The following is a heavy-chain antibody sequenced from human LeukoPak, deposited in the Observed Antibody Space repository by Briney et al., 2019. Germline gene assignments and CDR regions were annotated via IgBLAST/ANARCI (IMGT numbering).Heavy chain of an antibody. CDR3: ARHGRQCSSTSCYSSFAY. CDR1: GYSFTNYW. Sequence: GESLKISCKGSGYSFTNYWIGWVRQMPGKGLEWMGIMYPGDSDTRYSPSFQGQVTISADKSISTAYLQWSSLKASDTAMYYCARHGRQCSSTSCYSSFAYWGQGTLVTVSS. CDR2: MYPGDSDT. V-gene: IGHV5-51*01. D-gene: IGHD2-2*02. J-gene: IGHJ4*02.